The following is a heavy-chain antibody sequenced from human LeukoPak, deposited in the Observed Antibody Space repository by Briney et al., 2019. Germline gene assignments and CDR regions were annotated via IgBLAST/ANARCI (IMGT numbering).Heavy chain of an antibody. J-gene: IGHJ5*02. CDR2: IYSGGST. D-gene: IGHD6-13*01. V-gene: IGHV3-53*01. CDR3: ARDGGIAAAAFRWFDP. Sequence: GGSLRLSCAASGFTVSSNYMSWVRQAPGKGLEWVSVIYSGGSTYYADSVKGRFTTPRDISKNTLYLQMNSLRAEDTAVYYCARDGGIAAAAFRWFDPWGQGTLVTVSS. CDR1: GFTVSSNY.